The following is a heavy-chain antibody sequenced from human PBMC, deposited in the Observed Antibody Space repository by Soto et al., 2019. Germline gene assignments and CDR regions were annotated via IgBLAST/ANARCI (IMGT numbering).Heavy chain of an antibody. D-gene: IGHD1-26*01. V-gene: IGHV3-30*18. Sequence: GGSLRLSCAASGFTFKSYGMHWVRQAPGKGLEWVAVISYDGSYQYYSDSVKGRFTISRDNSKNTLNLQMNSLRVEDSAMYYCAQDARSGSVKRPDHWGQGTMVTVSS. CDR2: ISYDGSYQ. CDR3: AQDARSGSVKRPDH. J-gene: IGHJ4*02. CDR1: GFTFKSYG.